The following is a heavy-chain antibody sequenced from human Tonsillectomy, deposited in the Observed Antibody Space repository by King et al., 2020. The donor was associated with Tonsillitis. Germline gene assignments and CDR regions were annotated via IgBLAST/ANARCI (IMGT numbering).Heavy chain of an antibody. V-gene: IGHV3-11*05. CDR2: ISSSSSYT. CDR3: ARGVYDILTGQFDY. D-gene: IGHD3-9*01. J-gene: IGHJ4*02. Sequence: VQLVESGGGLVKPGGSLRLSCAASGFTFSDYYMSWIRQAPGKGLEWVSYISSSSSYTNYAASVKGRFTIPRDNAKNSLYLQMNSLRAEDTAVYYCARGVYDILTGQFDYWGQGTLVTVSS. CDR1: GFTFSDYY.